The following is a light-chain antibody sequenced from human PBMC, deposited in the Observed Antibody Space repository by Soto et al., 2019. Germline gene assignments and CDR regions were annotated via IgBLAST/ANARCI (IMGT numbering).Light chain of an antibody. J-gene: IGKJ5*01. V-gene: IGKV3-11*01. CDR3: QQRSNRPPIT. CDR1: QSVSNNY. Sequence: EIVWSHAPGTLSLYQGERATLSCMAGQSVSNNYLSCYQQKPCQAPRLLIYDASNRATGIPARFSGSGSGTDFTLTISSLEPEDFAVYYCQQRSNRPPITFGQGTRLE. CDR2: DAS.